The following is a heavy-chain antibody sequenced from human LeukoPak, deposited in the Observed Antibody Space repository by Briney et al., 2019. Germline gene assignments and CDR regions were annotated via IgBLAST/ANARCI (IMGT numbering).Heavy chain of an antibody. J-gene: IGHJ4*02. CDR3: ARDSTSSGWYSDIDY. CDR1: GFTVSSNY. CDR2: IYSGGST. Sequence: GGSLRLSCAASGFTVSSNYMSWVRQAPGKGLEWVSVIYSGGSTYYADSVKGRFTISRDNSKNTLYLQMDSLRAEDTAVYYCARDSTSSGWYSDIDYWGQGTLVTVSS. D-gene: IGHD6-19*01. V-gene: IGHV3-53*01.